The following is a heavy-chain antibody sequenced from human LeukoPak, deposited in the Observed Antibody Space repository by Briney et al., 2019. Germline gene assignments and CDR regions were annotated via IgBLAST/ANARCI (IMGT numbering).Heavy chain of an antibody. CDR2: IYYTGST. D-gene: IGHD3-22*01. V-gene: IGHV4-39*01. CDR3: ARHRRTDDYYYGSGGPDY. Sequence: SETLSLTCTVSGGSISDSTHYWGWIRQPPGKGLEWIGSIYYTGSTYYNPSLKSRVTISVDTSKNQFSLSLSSVTAAGAAVYYCARHRRTDDYYYGSGGPDYWGQGTLVTVSS. CDR1: GGSISDSTHY. J-gene: IGHJ4*02.